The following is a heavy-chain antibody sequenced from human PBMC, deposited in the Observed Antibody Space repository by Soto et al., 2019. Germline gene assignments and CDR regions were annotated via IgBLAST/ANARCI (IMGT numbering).Heavy chain of an antibody. D-gene: IGHD6-13*01. CDR3: ARDRGSSWYRVVDY. J-gene: IGHJ4*02. CDR2: IYYSGST. Sequence: QVQLQESGPGLMKPSQTLSLTCTVSGGSISSGGYYWSWIRQHPGKGLEWIGYIYYSGSTYYNPSLKSRVTISVDTSKNQFSLKLSSVTAADTAVYYCARDRGSSWYRVVDYWGQGTLVTVSS. V-gene: IGHV4-31*03. CDR1: GGSISSGGYY.